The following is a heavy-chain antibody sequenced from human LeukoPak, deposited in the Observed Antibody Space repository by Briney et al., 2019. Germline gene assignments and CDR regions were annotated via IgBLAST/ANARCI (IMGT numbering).Heavy chain of an antibody. J-gene: IGHJ4*02. CDR2: NYYSGST. D-gene: IGHD6-13*01. CDR3: ARQRCLGSSCHFDY. V-gene: IGHV4-59*08. Sequence: PSETLSLTCTVSGGSISSYYWSWIRQPPGKGLEWIGYNYYSGSTKSNPSLKSRVTISVDTSKNQFSLKLSSVTAADTAVYYCARQRCLGSSCHFDYWGQGTLVTVSS. CDR1: GGSISSYY.